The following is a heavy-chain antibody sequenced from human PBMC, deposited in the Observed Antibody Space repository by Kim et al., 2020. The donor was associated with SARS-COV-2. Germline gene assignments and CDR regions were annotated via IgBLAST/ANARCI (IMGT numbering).Heavy chain of an antibody. CDR3: ARGDTIFGVVINAFDI. V-gene: IGHV4-31*02. D-gene: IGHD3-3*01. J-gene: IGHJ3*02. Sequence: SRQGRVTVSVDTSKNQFSLKLSSVTAADTAVYYCARGDTIFGVVINAFDIWGQGTMVTVSS.